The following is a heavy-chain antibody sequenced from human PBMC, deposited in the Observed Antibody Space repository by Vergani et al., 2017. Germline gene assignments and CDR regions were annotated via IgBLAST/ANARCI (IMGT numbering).Heavy chain of an antibody. D-gene: IGHD2-15*01. CDR2: IYYSGST. V-gene: IGHV4-39*01. Sequence: QLQLQESGPGLVKPSETLSLTCTVSGGSISSSSYYWGWIRRPPGKGLEWIGSIYYSGSTYYNPSLKSRVTISVDTSKNQFSLKLSSVTAADTAVYYCARHTSPRGGGFFDYWGQGTLVTVSS. CDR1: GGSISSSSYY. CDR3: ARHTSPRGGGFFDY. J-gene: IGHJ4*02.